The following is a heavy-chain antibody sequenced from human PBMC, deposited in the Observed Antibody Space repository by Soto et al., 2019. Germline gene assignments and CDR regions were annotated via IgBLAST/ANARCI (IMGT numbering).Heavy chain of an antibody. CDR3: ARAAGVVVAPFDY. V-gene: IGHV4-34*01. Sequence: XETLSLTCAVDGGSFSGYYWSWIRQPPGKGLEWIGEINHSGSTNYNPSLKSRVTISVDTSKNQFSLKLSSVTAADTAVYYCARAAGVVVAPFDYWGQGTLVTVSS. J-gene: IGHJ4*02. CDR2: INHSGST. CDR1: GGSFSGYY. D-gene: IGHD2-15*01.